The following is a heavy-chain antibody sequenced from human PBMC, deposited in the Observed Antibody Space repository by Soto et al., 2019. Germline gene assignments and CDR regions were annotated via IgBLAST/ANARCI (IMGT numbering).Heavy chain of an antibody. D-gene: IGHD4-4*01. Sequence: GGSLRLSCAASGFTVSSNYMSWVRQAPGKGLEWVSVIYSGGSTYYADSVKGRFTISRDNSKNTLYLQMNSLRAEDTAVYYCARGPSGTTVTTQSRPNAYWGQGTLVTVSS. V-gene: IGHV3-53*01. J-gene: IGHJ4*02. CDR2: IYSGGST. CDR1: GFTVSSNY. CDR3: ARGPSGTTVTTQSRPNAY.